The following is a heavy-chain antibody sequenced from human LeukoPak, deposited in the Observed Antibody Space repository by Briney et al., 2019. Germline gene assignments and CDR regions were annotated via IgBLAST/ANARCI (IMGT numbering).Heavy chain of an antibody. D-gene: IGHD1-26*01. CDR3: ARVLSGSYFGY. Sequence: GGSLRLSCAASGFTVSSNYMSWVRQAPGKGLEWVSVIYSGASTYYADSVKGRFTISRDNSKNTLYLQMNSLRAEDTAVYYCARVLSGSYFGYWGQGTLVTVSS. CDR2: IYSGAST. J-gene: IGHJ4*02. CDR1: GFTVSSNY. V-gene: IGHV3-53*01.